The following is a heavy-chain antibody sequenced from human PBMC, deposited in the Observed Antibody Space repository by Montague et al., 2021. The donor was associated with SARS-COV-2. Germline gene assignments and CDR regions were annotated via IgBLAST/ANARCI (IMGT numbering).Heavy chain of an antibody. V-gene: IGHV4-34*01. CDR2: INDRGSS. J-gene: IGHJ6*02. D-gene: IGHD3-10*01. CDR3: ARPFWVRGYWRLDV. CDR1: GDSLSGYY. Sequence: SETLSLTCTVYGDSLSGYYYSWIRQAPGRGLEWIGEINDRGSSNYNPSLRSRVAISVDTSQNQISLNLSSVTAADTAVYYCARPFWVRGYWRLDVWGHGTPVSVSS.